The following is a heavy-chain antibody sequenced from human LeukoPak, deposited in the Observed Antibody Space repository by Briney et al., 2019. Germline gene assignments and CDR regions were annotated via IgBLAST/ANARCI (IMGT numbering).Heavy chain of an antibody. CDR1: GFTFSGSA. V-gene: IGHV3-73*01. CDR3: TIRIGDYVQYDAFDI. D-gene: IGHD4-17*01. CDR2: IRSKANSYAT. J-gene: IGHJ3*02. Sequence: GGSLRLSCAASGFTFSGSAMHWVRQASGKGLEWVGRIRSKANSYATAYAASVKGRFTISRDDSKNTAYLQMNSLKTEDTAVYYCTIRIGDYVQYDAFDIWGQGTMVTVSS.